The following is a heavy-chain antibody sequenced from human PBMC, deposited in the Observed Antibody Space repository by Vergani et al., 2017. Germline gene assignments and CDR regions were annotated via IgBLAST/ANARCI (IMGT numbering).Heavy chain of an antibody. Sequence: EVQLVESGGGLVQPGRSLRLSCTASGFTFGDYAMSWVRQAPGKGLEWVGFIRSKAYGGTTEYAASVKGRFTISRDDSKSIAYLQMNSLKTEDTAGYYCTRGPTYYYDSSGYYSAGDYWGQGTLVTVSS. J-gene: IGHJ4*02. D-gene: IGHD3-22*01. CDR1: GFTFGDYA. CDR2: IRSKAYGGTT. CDR3: TRGPTYYYDSSGYYSAGDY. V-gene: IGHV3-49*04.